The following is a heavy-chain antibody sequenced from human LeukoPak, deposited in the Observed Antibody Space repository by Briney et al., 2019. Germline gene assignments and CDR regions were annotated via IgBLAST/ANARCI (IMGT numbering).Heavy chain of an antibody. Sequence: ASVKVSCKASGYTFTSYYVHWVRQAPGQGLEWMAIISPSGFDTNYAQKFQGRITVTRDTSTSTVYMELNSLRSEDTAVYYCATVSQQQWLARFDYWGQGTLVTVSS. CDR1: GYTFTSYY. J-gene: IGHJ4*02. V-gene: IGHV1-46*01. D-gene: IGHD6-19*01. CDR3: ATVSQQQWLARFDY. CDR2: ISPSGFDT.